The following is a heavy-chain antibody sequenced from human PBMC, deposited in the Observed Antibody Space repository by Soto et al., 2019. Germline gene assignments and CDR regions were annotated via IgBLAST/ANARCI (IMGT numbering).Heavy chain of an antibody. Sequence: PSETLSLTCTVSGGSISSYYWSWIRQPPGKGLEWIGYIYYSGSTNYNPSLKSRVTISVDTSKNQFSLKLSSVTAADTAVYYCARRYGGIFDYWGKGTLVTVSS. CDR1: GGSISSYY. D-gene: IGHD2-15*01. V-gene: IGHV4-59*08. CDR3: ARRYGGIFDY. J-gene: IGHJ4*02. CDR2: IYYSGST.